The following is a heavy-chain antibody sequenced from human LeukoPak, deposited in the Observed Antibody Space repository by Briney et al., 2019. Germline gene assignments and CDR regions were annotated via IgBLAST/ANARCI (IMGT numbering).Heavy chain of an antibody. CDR1: GFTFSSYA. V-gene: IGHV3-23*01. CDR3: AKDKSQWLVGTLGY. D-gene: IGHD6-19*01. J-gene: IGHJ4*02. CDR2: ISGSGDST. Sequence: PGGSLRLSCAASGFTFSSYAMSWVRQAPGKGLEWASAISGSGDSTYYADSVQGRFTISRDNFENTLYLQMNSLRAEDTAVYYCAKDKSQWLVGTLGYWGQGTLVTVSS.